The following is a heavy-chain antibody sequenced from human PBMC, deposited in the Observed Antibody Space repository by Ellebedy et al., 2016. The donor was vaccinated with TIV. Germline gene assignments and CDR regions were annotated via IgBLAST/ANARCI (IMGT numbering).Heavy chain of an antibody. V-gene: IGHV5-51*01. J-gene: IGHJ4*02. D-gene: IGHD6-19*01. CDR1: GYSFTNYW. CDR2: IYPDDSDI. Sequence: KVSCKASGYSFTNYWLGWVLQLPGKGLEWVGLIYPDDSDIRWSASFQGHVSISADKSINAAYLEWTSRKASDTAVYFCARLGAGATGWYYFQFWGQGTLVTVSS. CDR3: ARLGAGATGWYYFQF.